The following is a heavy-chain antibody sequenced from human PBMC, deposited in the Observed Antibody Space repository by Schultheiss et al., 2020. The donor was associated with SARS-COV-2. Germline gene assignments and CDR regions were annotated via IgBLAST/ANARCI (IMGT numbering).Heavy chain of an antibody. V-gene: IGHV3-30-3*02. D-gene: IGHD6-6*01. CDR3: AKSLPRGSSSFYYYYGMDV. CDR2: ISYDGNNK. Sequence: GGSLRLSCAASGFTFSTYKMHWVRQAPGKGLEWVAVISYDGNNKNYADSVKGRFTISRDNSKNTLYLQMNSLRPEDTALYYCAKSLPRGSSSFYYYYGMDVWGQGTTVTVSS. J-gene: IGHJ6*02. CDR1: GFTFSTYK.